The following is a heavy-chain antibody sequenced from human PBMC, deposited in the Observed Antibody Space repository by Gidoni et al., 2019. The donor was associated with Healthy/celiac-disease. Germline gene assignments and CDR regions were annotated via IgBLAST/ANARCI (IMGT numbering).Heavy chain of an antibody. V-gene: IGHV1-69*01. J-gene: IGHJ3*02. D-gene: IGHD1-20*01. CDR3: ARGRASITGTTSDAFDI. CDR1: GGTFSSYA. Sequence: QVQLVQSGAEVKKPGSSVKVSCKASGGTFSSYAISWVRQAPGQGLEWMGGIIPIFGTANYAQKFQGRVTITADESTSTAYMELSSLRSEDTAVYYCARGRASITGTTSDAFDIWGQGTMVTVSS. CDR2: IIPIFGTA.